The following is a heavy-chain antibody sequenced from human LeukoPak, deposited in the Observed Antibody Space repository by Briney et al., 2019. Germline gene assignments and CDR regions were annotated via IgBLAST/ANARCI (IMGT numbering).Heavy chain of an antibody. D-gene: IGHD4-17*01. Sequence: GGSLRLSCAASGFTFSSYGMHWVRQAPGKGLEGVAVIWYDGSNKYYADSVKGRFTISRDNSENTLYLQMNSLRAEDTAVYYCARGANSLDYGDYGGDFDYWGQGTLVTVSS. CDR1: GFTFSSYG. CDR2: IWYDGSNK. V-gene: IGHV3-33*01. J-gene: IGHJ4*02. CDR3: ARGANSLDYGDYGGDFDY.